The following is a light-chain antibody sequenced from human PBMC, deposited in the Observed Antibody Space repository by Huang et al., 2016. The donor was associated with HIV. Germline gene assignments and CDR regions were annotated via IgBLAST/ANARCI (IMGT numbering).Light chain of an antibody. J-gene: IGKJ1*01. CDR2: GAS. Sequence: EIVMTQSPATLSVSPGDRATLSCRASQSVSNNLAWYQQKPGQAPRLLIYGASTRATGIPAKFSGSGSGTEFILTISSLQSEDFAVYYCQQFNNWPWTFGQGTKVEIK. CDR3: QQFNNWPWT. V-gene: IGKV3-15*01. CDR1: QSVSNN.